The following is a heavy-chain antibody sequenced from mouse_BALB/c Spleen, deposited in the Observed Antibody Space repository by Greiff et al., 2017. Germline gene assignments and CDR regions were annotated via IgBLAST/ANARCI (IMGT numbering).Heavy chain of an antibody. CDR2: INPSNGGT. V-gene: IGHV1S81*02. CDR1: GYTFTSYY. Sequence: VQLQQSGAELVKPGASVPLSCKASGYTFTSYYMYWVQQRPGQGLEWIGEINPSNGGTNSNETFKSKATLTVDKSSSTAYMQLSSLTSEDSVVYSCTREGHYYGYWYFDVWGARTTVTVTS. D-gene: IGHD1-2*01. CDR3: TREGHYYGYWYFDV. J-gene: IGHJ1*01.